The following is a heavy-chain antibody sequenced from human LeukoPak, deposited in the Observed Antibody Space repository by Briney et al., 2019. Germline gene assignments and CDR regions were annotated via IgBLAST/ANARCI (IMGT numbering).Heavy chain of an antibody. D-gene: IGHD6-19*01. V-gene: IGHV3-23*01. CDR3: ARRSGSGWYGYYFDY. CDR2: ISGSGGST. Sequence: PGGSLRLSCAASGFTFSSHAMSWVRQAPGKGLEWVSAISGSGGSTYYADSVKGRFTIPRDNSKNTLYLQMNSLRAEDTAVYYCARRSGSGWYGYYFDYWGQGTLVTVSS. J-gene: IGHJ4*02. CDR1: GFTFSSHA.